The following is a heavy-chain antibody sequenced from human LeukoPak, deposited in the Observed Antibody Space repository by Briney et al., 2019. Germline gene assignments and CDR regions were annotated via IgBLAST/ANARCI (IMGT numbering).Heavy chain of an antibody. V-gene: IGHV1-8*01. CDR2: MNPNSGNT. CDR1: GYTFTSYD. CDR3: AKGDSTGRGIDY. J-gene: IGHJ4*02. D-gene: IGHD3-22*01. Sequence: ASVKVSCKASGYTFTSYDINWVRQAPGQGLEWMGWMNPNSGNTGYAQKFQGRVTMTRNTSISTAYMELSSLRVEDTAVYYCAKGDSTGRGIDYWGQGTLVTVPS.